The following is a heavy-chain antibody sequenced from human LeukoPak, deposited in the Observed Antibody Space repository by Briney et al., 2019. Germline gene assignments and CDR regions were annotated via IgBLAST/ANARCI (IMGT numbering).Heavy chain of an antibody. Sequence: ASVKVSCKASGYTFTGYYMHWVRQAPGQGLEWMGWINPNSGGTNYAQKLQGRVTMTTDTSTSTAYMELRSLRSDDTAVYYCARDSAAAGGTYFDYWGQGTLVTVSS. CDR3: ARDSAAAGGTYFDY. J-gene: IGHJ4*02. V-gene: IGHV1-2*02. D-gene: IGHD6-13*01. CDR2: INPNSGGT. CDR1: GYTFTGYY.